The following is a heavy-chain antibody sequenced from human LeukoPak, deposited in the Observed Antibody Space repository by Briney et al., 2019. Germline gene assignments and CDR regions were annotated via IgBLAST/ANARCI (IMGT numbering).Heavy chain of an antibody. CDR1: GFTFSSYW. D-gene: IGHD1-26*01. J-gene: IGHJ5*02. V-gene: IGHV3-7*01. CDR3: ARDWLGYSGSYFWFDP. CDR2: IKQDGSEK. Sequence: PGGSLRLSCAASGFTFSSYWMSWVRQAPGKGLEWLANIKQDGSEKYYVDSVKGRFTISRDNAKNSLYLQMNSLRAEDTAVYYCARDWLGYSGSYFWFDPWGQGTLVTVSA.